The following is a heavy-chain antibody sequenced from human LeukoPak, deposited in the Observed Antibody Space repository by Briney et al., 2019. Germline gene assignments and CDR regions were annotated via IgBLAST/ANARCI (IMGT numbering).Heavy chain of an antibody. CDR1: GGSISSSSYY. D-gene: IGHD2-2*01. Sequence: SETLSLTCSVSGGSISSSSYYWGWTRQPPGKGLEWIGSIYYSGSTYYNPSLKSRITISVHTPKHQFSLKLSSVTAADAAVYSCARYCSSTSCAAAGGLRYFDLWGRGTLVTVSS. CDR3: ARYCSSTSCAAAGGLRYFDL. V-gene: IGHV4-39*01. J-gene: IGHJ2*01. CDR2: IYYSGST.